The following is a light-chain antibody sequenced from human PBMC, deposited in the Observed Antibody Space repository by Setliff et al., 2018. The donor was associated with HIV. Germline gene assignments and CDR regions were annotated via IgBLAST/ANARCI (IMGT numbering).Light chain of an antibody. CDR1: SSNIGTNY. CDR3: AVWDDSLSGWG. V-gene: IGLV1-47*01. J-gene: IGLJ3*02. CDR2: RDN. Sequence: QSVLTQPPSASETPGQRVTISCSGRSSNIGTNYVFWYQHLPGTAPKLLIYRDNQRPSGVPDRFSGSKSDTSASLAISGLRSEDEAHYYCAVWDDSLSGWGLGGGTK.